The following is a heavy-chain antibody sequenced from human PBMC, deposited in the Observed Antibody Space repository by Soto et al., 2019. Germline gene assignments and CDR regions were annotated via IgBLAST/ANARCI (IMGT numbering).Heavy chain of an antibody. CDR2: IDPGNSYT. J-gene: IGHJ4*02. V-gene: IGHV5-10-1*01. Sequence: PGGALEISFRSSGYTFTPYCIHWVLQTPGKGLEWMGRIDPGNSYTSYNPSFQGHVTLSADMSISTAYLQWSGPKASDTAMYYCVIHTGLGPMPFDYWGQGTRVTSPQ. D-gene: IGHD2-2*01. CDR3: VIHTGLGPMPFDY. CDR1: GYTFTPYC.